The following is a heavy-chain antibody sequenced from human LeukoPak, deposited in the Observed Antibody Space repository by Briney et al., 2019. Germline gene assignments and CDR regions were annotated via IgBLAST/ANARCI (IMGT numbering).Heavy chain of an antibody. J-gene: IGHJ4*02. V-gene: IGHV3-33*01. Sequence: GGSLRLSCAASGFTFSSYGMHWVRQAPGKGLEWVAVIWYDGSNKYYADSVKGRFTISRDNSKNTLYLQMNSLRAEDTAVYYCARDAGSGSYYWIDYWGQGTLVTVSS. D-gene: IGHD1-26*01. CDR1: GFTFSSYG. CDR2: IWYDGSNK. CDR3: ARDAGSGSYYWIDY.